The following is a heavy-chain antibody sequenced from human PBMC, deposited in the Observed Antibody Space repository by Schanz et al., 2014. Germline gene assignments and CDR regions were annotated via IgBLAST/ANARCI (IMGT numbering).Heavy chain of an antibody. V-gene: IGHV1-2*02. CDR3: ARARYTGYDCSGY. CDR1: GYSFTEYF. CDR2: INPNSGET. J-gene: IGHJ4*02. D-gene: IGHD5-12*01. Sequence: QVQLVQSGPAVKKPGASMKVSCLASGYSFTEYFLHWVRQAPGQGLEWMGWINPNSGETNYEQKFKARVTLTSDTSISTAFMELSGLTSADTATYFCARARYTGYDCSGYWGQGTLLIVSS.